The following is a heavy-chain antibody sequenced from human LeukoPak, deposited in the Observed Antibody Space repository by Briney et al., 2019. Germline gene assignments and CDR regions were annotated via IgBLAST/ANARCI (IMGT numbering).Heavy chain of an antibody. J-gene: IGHJ2*01. Sequence: GGSLRLSCAASGFTFSSYSMNWVRQAPGKGLEWVSSISSSSSYIYYADSVKGRFTISRDNAKNSLYLQMNSLRAEDTAVYYCASLPPNQEADTNWYFDLWGRGTLVTVSS. CDR3: ASLPPNQEADTNWYFDL. D-gene: IGHD5-18*01. CDR1: GFTFSSYS. V-gene: IGHV3-21*01. CDR2: ISSSSSYI.